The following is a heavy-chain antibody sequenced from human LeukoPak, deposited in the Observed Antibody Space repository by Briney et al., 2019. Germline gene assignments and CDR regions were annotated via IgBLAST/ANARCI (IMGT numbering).Heavy chain of an antibody. Sequence: GRSLRLSCAASGFTFSSYGMHWVRQAPGKGLEWVAVISYDGSNKYYADSVKGRFTISRDNSKNTLYLQMNSLRAEDTAVYYCAKSVPGVTAELFDYWGQGTLVTVSS. V-gene: IGHV3-30*18. CDR1: GFTFSSYG. D-gene: IGHD3-10*01. CDR2: ISYDGSNK. J-gene: IGHJ4*02. CDR3: AKSVPGVTAELFDY.